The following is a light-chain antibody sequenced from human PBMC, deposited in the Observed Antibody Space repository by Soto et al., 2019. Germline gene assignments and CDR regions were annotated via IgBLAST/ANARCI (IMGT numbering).Light chain of an antibody. CDR1: QSVSSN. V-gene: IGKV3-15*01. J-gene: IGKJ1*01. CDR2: GAS. Sequence: EIVRTQSPATVSVSPGERATLSCRASQSVSSNLAWYQQKPGQAPRLLIYGASTRATGIPARFSGSGSGTEFTLTISSLQSEDFAVYYCQQYNNWPPGTFGQGTKVDIK. CDR3: QQYNNWPPGT.